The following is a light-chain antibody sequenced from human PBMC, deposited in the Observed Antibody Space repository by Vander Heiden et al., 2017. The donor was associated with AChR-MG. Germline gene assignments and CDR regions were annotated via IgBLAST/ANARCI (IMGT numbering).Light chain of an antibody. CDR2: DVS. Sequence: ELMLPQSPGTVSVSAGERATLSCRASQTIGRDLVWYQKKPGQAPTLLIYDVSDRATGIPARFAGSGSGTDFTLTISSLQPEDPAVYYCQQRSDWPWTFGQGATV. CDR3: QQRSDWPWT. V-gene: IGKV3-11*01. CDR1: QTIGRD. J-gene: IGKJ1*01.